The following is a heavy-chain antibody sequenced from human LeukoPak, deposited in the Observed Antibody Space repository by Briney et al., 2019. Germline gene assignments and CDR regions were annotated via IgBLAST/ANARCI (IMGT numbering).Heavy chain of an antibody. CDR2: IYSQSEGGTT. CDR1: GFTFSDAC. CDR3: CTDYYDFWSGPH. J-gene: IGHJ4*02. D-gene: IGHD3-3*01. Sequence: GGSLRLSCRASGFTFSDACMSWVRQAPGKGLEWVAQIYSQSEGGTTGYAAPVKGRFTISRDDAENTLFLQVNSLKSEDTALYYCCTDYYDFWSGPHWGQGSLVTVSS. V-gene: IGHV3-15*01.